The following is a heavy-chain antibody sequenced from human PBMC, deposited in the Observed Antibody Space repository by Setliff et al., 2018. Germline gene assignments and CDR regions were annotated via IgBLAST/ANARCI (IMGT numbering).Heavy chain of an antibody. J-gene: IGHJ6*03. Sequence: PSETLSLTCTVSGGYISSYYWSWIRQPPGKGLEWIGYINASGSTNYNPALKSRVTLSEDTSKNQFSLKVSSVTAADTAVYYCARAPPNRYSGSYEYFYMDVWGKGTTVTVSS. CDR3: ARAPPNRYSGSYEYFYMDV. CDR1: GGYISSYY. V-gene: IGHV4-4*08. D-gene: IGHD1-26*01. CDR2: INASGST.